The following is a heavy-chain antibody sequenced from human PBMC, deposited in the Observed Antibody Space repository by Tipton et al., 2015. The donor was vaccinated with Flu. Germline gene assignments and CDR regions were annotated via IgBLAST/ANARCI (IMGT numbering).Heavy chain of an antibody. V-gene: IGHV1-8*01. J-gene: IGHJ5*02. D-gene: IGHD2-2*01. CDR3: AREVPAGGFNP. CDR1: GYTFSSYD. CDR2: MNPNTGHT. Sequence: QVQLVQSGAEVKKPGASVKVSCKASGYTFSSYDINWVRQATGQGLEWMGWMNPNTGHTGYAQKFQGRVTMTRNTSTSTAYMELSSLRSDDTAVYYCAREVPAGGFNPWGQGTLVTVSS.